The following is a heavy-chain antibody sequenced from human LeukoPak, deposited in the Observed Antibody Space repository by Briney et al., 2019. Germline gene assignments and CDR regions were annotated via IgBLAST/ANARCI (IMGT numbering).Heavy chain of an antibody. CDR2: INPNSGGT. D-gene: IGHD3-9*01. CDR3: ARGLFERDDILTGYFDY. J-gene: IGHJ4*02. V-gene: IGHV1-2*04. CDR1: GYTFTGYY. Sequence: ASVKVSCKASGYTFTGYYMHWVRQAPGQGLEWMGWINPNSGGTNYAQNFQGWVTMTRDTSISTAYMELSRLRSDDTAVYYCARGLFERDDILTGYFDYWGQGTLVTVSS.